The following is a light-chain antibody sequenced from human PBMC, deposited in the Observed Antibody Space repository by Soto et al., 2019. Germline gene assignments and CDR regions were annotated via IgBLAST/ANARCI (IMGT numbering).Light chain of an antibody. CDR1: SSDVGGYNY. J-gene: IGLJ1*01. CDR3: CSYAGSYV. CDR2: DVS. V-gene: IGLV2-11*01. Sequence: QSALTQPRSVSGSPGQSVTISCTGTSSDVGGYNYVSWYQQHPGKAPKLMIYDVSKRPSEVPDRFSGSKSGNTASLTISGLQAEDEADYYCCSYAGSYVFGTGTKGTVL.